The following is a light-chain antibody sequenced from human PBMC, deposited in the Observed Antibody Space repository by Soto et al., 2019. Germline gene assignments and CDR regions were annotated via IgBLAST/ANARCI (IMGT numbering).Light chain of an antibody. CDR3: QQYGTSPQT. Sequence: IVLTQSPGTLSLSPWERATLSCRASQSVSSSYLTWYQQKPGQAPRLLIYDASTRATGIPGRFSGSGSGTDFTLTISRLEPEDFAVYYCQQYGTSPQTFGQGTKVDIK. J-gene: IGKJ1*01. CDR2: DAS. V-gene: IGKV3-20*01. CDR1: QSVSSSY.